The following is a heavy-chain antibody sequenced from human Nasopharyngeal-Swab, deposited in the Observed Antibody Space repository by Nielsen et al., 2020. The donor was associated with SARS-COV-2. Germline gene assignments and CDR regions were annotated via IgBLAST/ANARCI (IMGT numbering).Heavy chain of an antibody. CDR2: IYYCGST. J-gene: IGHJ3*02. CDR3: AGTYYDFWSGPSGAFDI. D-gene: IGHD3-3*01. Sequence: RQAPGKGLGWIGSIYYCGSTYYNPSLKSRVTISVDTSKNQFSLKLSSVTAADTAVYYCAGTYYDFWSGPSGAFDIWGQGTMVTVSS. V-gene: IGHV4-39*01.